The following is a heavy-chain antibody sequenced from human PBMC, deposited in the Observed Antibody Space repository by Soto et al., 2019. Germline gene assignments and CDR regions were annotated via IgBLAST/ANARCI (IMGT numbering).Heavy chain of an antibody. V-gene: IGHV4-30-2*01. CDR2: IYDGGNT. CDR3: ARKYYDFLTGDDFGMDV. Sequence: QLHLQESGSGLVKPSQTLSLTCVVSGGSITSGRYSWSWIRQPPGKGLEWIGYIYDGGNTFYNPSLKSRVTISVDKSKNQFFLNLSSVTAADTAIYYCARKYYDFLTGDDFGMDVWGQGVTVTVSS. CDR1: GGSITSGRYS. D-gene: IGHD3-22*01. J-gene: IGHJ6*02.